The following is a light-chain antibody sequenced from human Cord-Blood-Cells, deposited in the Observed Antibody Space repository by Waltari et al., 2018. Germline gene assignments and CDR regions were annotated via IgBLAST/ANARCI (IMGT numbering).Light chain of an antibody. V-gene: IGKV1-39*01. CDR2: AAT. CDR1: QSISSY. J-gene: IGKJ3*01. CDR3: QQSYSTPLT. Sequence: DIQMTQSPSSLSASVGDRVTITCRASQSISSYLNWYQQKPGKAPKLLIYAATSLQSGVPSRFSGSVSGAAFTLTISSLQPADFATYYCQQSYSTPLTFGPGTKVVIK.